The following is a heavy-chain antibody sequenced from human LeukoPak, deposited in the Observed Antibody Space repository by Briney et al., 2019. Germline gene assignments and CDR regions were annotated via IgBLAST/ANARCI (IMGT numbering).Heavy chain of an antibody. Sequence: GGSLRLSCAASGFTFSSSAIHWVRQAPGKGLEWVAFIRHDGSNKYYVDSVKGRFTISRDNSKNTLYLQMNSLRAEDTAVYYCAKEIDTSGYSPFDYWGQGTLVTVSS. D-gene: IGHD3-22*01. V-gene: IGHV3-30*02. J-gene: IGHJ4*02. CDR1: GFTFSSSA. CDR2: IRHDGSNK. CDR3: AKEIDTSGYSPFDY.